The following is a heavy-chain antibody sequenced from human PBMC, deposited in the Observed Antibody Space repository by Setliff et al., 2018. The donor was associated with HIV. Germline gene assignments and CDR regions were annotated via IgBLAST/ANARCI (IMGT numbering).Heavy chain of an antibody. J-gene: IGHJ4*02. Sequence: GGSLRLSCAASGFSFSSLWMSWVRQAPGKGLEWVANTKQDGTETYYVDSVKGRFTISRDNARNSLYLQMNSLRAEDTAVYFCVKDDHGSYDRLFYFDYWGQGTLVTVSS. V-gene: IGHV3-7*01. CDR1: GFSFSSLW. CDR2: TKQDGTET. D-gene: IGHD4-17*01. CDR3: VKDDHGSYDRLFYFDY.